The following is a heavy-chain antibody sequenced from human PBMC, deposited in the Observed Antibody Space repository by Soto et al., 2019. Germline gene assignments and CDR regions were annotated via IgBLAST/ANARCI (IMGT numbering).Heavy chain of an antibody. CDR1: GFTFSSYG. CDR2: ISYDGSNK. V-gene: IGHV3-30*18. D-gene: IGHD6-13*01. Sequence: QVQLVESGGGVVQPGRSLRLSCAASGFTFSSYGMHWVRQAPGKGLEWVAVISYDGSNKYYADSVKGRFTISRDNSKNTLYLQMNSLRAEDTAVYYCAKERSSWYEGDDFQHWGQGTLVTVSS. J-gene: IGHJ1*01. CDR3: AKERSSWYEGDDFQH.